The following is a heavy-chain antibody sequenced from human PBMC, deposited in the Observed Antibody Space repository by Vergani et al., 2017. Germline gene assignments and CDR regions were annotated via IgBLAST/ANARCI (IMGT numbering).Heavy chain of an antibody. CDR3: ARDRGYSYGFFDY. V-gene: IGHV4-61*02. CDR2: IYTSGST. Sequence: QVQLQESGPGLVKPSQTLSLTCTVSGGSISSGSYYWSWTPQPAGKGLEWIGRIYTSGSTNYNPSLKSRVTISVDTSKNQFSLKLSSVTAADTAVYYCARDRGYSYGFFDYWGQGTLVTVSS. J-gene: IGHJ4*02. D-gene: IGHD5-18*01. CDR1: GGSISSGSYY.